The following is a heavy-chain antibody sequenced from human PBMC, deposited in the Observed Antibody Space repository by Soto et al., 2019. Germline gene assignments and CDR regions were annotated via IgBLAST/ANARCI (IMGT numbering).Heavy chain of an antibody. D-gene: IGHD2-15*01. Sequence: GASVKVSCKASGYTFTGYYMHWVRQAPGQGLEWMGWINPNSGGTNYAQKFQGWVTMTRDTSISTAYMELSRLRSDDTAVYYCARDIGAACSGGSCPQYYFDYWGQGTLVTVSS. J-gene: IGHJ4*02. CDR1: GYTFTGYY. CDR2: INPNSGGT. CDR3: ARDIGAACSGGSCPQYYFDY. V-gene: IGHV1-2*04.